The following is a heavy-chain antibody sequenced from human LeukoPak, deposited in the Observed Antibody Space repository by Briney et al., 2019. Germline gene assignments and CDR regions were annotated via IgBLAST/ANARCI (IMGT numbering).Heavy chain of an antibody. Sequence: PGGSLRLSCAASGFTVSSNYMSWVRQAPGEGLEWVSVIYSGGSTYYADSVKGRFTISRDNSKNTLYLQMNSLRAEDTAVYYCARKYYYDSSGSDAFDIWGQGTMVTVSS. CDR1: GFTVSSNY. D-gene: IGHD3-22*01. CDR2: IYSGGST. CDR3: ARKYYYDSSGSDAFDI. V-gene: IGHV3-53*01. J-gene: IGHJ3*02.